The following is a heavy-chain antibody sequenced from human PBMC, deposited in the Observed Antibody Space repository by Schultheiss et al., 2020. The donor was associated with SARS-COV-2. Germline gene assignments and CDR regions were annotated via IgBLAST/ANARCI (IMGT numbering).Heavy chain of an antibody. J-gene: IGHJ4*02. V-gene: IGHV3-73*01. D-gene: IGHD6-6*01. CDR2: IRSKANSYAT. Sequence: GESLKISCAASGFTFSGSAMHWVRQASGKGLEWVGRIRSKANSYATAYAASVKGRFTISRDDSKNTAYLQMNSLKTEDTAVYYCTRLRAEYSSSYYFDYWGQGTLVTVSS. CDR1: GFTFSGSA. CDR3: TRLRAEYSSSYYFDY.